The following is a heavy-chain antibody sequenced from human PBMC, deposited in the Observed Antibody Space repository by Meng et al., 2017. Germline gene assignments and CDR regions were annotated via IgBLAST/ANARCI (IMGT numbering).Heavy chain of an antibody. V-gene: IGHV4-30-4*01. CDR2: IYYSGST. J-gene: IGHJ5*02. CDR1: GGSISSGHYY. CDR3: ARRGADYGEFDP. Sequence: QVQLHASGPVLVKPSQNPAHTCTVSGGSISSGHYYWSWIRQPPGKGLEWIGYIYYSGSTHYNPSLKSRVIISIDTSKNQFSLKLSSVTAADTAVYYCARRGADYGEFDPWGQGTLVTVSS. D-gene: IGHD4/OR15-4a*01.